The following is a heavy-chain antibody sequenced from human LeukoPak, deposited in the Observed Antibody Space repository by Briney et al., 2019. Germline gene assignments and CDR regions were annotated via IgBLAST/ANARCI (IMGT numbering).Heavy chain of an antibody. J-gene: IGHJ4*02. CDR1: GGSISSYY. CDR3: ASYNSPYYYDSSGYYYFDY. D-gene: IGHD3-22*01. CDR2: IYYSGST. V-gene: IGHV4-59*01. Sequence: KPSETLSLTRTVSGGSISSYYWSWIRQPPGKGLEWIGYIYYSGSTNYNPSLKSRVTISVDTSKNQFSLKLSSVTAADTAVYYCASYNSPYYYDSSGYYYFDYWGQGTLVTVSS.